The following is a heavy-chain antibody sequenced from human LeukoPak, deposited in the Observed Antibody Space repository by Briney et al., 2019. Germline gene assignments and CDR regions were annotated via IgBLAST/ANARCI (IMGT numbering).Heavy chain of an antibody. V-gene: IGHV1-8*01. CDR3: ARAPPPHCSGGRCYSWGFVED. CDR1: GYTFINYD. D-gene: IGHD2-15*01. J-gene: IGHJ4*02. CDR2: MSPKSGNT. Sequence: VASVKVSCKASGYTFINYDINWVRQAAGQGPEWMGWMSPKSGNTGYAQRFQGRVTMTRDISINTAYMELNCLRSENTAVYYCARAPPPHCSGGRCYSWGFVEDWGQGTLVTVSS.